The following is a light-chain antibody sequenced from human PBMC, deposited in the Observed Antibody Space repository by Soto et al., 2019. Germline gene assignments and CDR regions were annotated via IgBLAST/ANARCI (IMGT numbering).Light chain of an antibody. J-gene: IGKJ1*01. CDR1: QSVSSN. V-gene: IGKV3-15*01. CDR3: QQYNNWGT. CDR2: GAS. Sequence: EIVLTQSPGTLSLSPGERATLSCRASQSVSSNLAWYQQKPGQAPRLLIYGASTRATGIPARFSGSGSGTEFTLTISSLQSEDFAVYYCQQYNNWGTFGQGTKVEIK.